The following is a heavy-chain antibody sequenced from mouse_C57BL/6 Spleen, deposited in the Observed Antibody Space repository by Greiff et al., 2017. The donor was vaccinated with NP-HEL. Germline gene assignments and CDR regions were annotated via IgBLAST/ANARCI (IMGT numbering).Heavy chain of an antibody. Sequence: EVQLQQSGPELVKPGASVKISCKASGYTFTDYYMNWVKQSHGKSLEWIGDINPNNGGTSYNQKFKGKATLTVDKSSSTAYMELRSLTSEDSAVYYCARGGITTVVVRYAMDYWGQGTSVTVSS. V-gene: IGHV1-26*01. CDR2: INPNNGGT. D-gene: IGHD1-1*01. CDR1: GYTFTDYY. CDR3: ARGGITTVVVRYAMDY. J-gene: IGHJ4*01.